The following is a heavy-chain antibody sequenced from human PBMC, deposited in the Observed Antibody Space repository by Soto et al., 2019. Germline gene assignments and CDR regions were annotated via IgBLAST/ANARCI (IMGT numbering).Heavy chain of an antibody. D-gene: IGHD3-16*02. Sequence: QLQLQESGPGLVKPSETLSLTCTVSGGSISSSSYYWGWIRQPPGKGLEWIGSIYYSGSTYYNPSLKSRVTISVDTSKNQFSLKLSSVTAADTAVYYCARSRSGDYVWGSYRPGYFDYWGQGTLVTVSS. CDR2: IYYSGST. CDR3: ARSRSGDYVWGSYRPGYFDY. CDR1: GGSISSSSYY. V-gene: IGHV4-39*01. J-gene: IGHJ4*02.